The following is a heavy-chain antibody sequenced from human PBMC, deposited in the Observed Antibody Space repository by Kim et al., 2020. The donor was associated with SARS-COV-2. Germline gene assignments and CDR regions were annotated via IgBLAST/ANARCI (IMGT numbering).Heavy chain of an antibody. CDR1: GFIFSSFL. CDR3: ARDKRGITVVRGDIALYYDLDV. V-gene: IGHV3-30-3*01. Sequence: GGSLRLSCAASGFIFSSFLMHWVRQAPGKGLEWVAVISYDGTNKYYADSVKGRFTISRDNSKKTMYLQMNSLRAEDTAVYYCARDKRGITVVRGDIALYYDLDVWGQGTTVTVSS. J-gene: IGHJ6*02. CDR2: ISYDGTNK. D-gene: IGHD3-10*01.